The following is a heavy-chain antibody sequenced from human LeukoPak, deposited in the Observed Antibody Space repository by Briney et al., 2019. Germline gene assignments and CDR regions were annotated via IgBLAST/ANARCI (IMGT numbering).Heavy chain of an antibody. CDR1: RFTFSSYD. CDR2: INSRSTTI. Sequence: PGGSLRLSCAASRFTFSSYDMNWVRQAPGKGLEWGSYINSRSTTIYYADFVKGRFTISRDNAKNSLYLQMNSLRSEDTAVYYCARGAGSDWGQGTLVTVSS. D-gene: IGHD3-10*01. CDR3: ARGAGSD. J-gene: IGHJ4*02. V-gene: IGHV3-48*01.